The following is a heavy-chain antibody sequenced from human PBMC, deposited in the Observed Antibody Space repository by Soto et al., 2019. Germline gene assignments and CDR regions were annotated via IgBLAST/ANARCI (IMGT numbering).Heavy chain of an antibody. CDR3: ARDTGDGTFDF. CDR1: GYTFSSYA. V-gene: IGHV1-3*01. J-gene: IGHJ4*02. CDR2: ISAGYGNT. Sequence: ASVKVSCKASGYTFSSYAMHWVRQAPGQRLEWMGWISAGYGNTKSSQKFQDRVTISRDTSASTAYMELTSLRSEDTAVCYCARDTGDGTFDFWGQGTLVTVSS. D-gene: IGHD7-27*01.